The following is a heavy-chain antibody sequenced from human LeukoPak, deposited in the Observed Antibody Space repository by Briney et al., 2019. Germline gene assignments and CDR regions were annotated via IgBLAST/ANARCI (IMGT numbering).Heavy chain of an antibody. D-gene: IGHD2/OR15-2a*01. CDR3: TRKGSQWDFLVDY. V-gene: IGHV3-21*01. Sequence: GGSLRLSCAASGFTFSSYSMNWVRQAPGKGLEWVSSITSSGRYIYYAASVKGRFTISRDTSENSIYLQMDSLPAEDTAVYYCTRKGSQWDFLVDYWGQGTRVAVSP. CDR2: ITSSGRYI. CDR1: GFTFSSYS. J-gene: IGHJ4*02.